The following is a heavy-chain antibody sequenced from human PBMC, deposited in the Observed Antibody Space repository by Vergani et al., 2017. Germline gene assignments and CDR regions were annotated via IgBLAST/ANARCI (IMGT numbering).Heavy chain of an antibody. D-gene: IGHD2-8*02. CDR3: ARDRGDWRYSRYFYNYYMDV. J-gene: IGHJ6*03. V-gene: IGHV3-30-3*01. CDR1: GFTFGDHG. CDR2: ISYDGTNK. Sequence: QVQLVESGGGVVQPGRSLRLSCAASGFTFGDHGIHWVRRAPGKGLAWVALISYDGTNKYYTNSVRGRFTISRDNSKSTLFLQMNSLRVEDMAVYYCARDRGDWRYSRYFYNYYMDVWGKGTTVTVSS.